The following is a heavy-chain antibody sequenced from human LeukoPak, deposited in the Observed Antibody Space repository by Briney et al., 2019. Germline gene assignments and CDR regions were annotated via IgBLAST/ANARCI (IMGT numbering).Heavy chain of an antibody. V-gene: IGHV3-74*01. CDR3: ARYYYDSSRGAY. D-gene: IGHD3-22*01. CDR2: INSDGRSI. J-gene: IGHJ4*02. Sequence: GGSLRLSCAASGFTFSSYWMHWVRQAPGKGLVWVSRINSDGRSISYADSVKGRFTISRDNARNTLYLQMNSLRAEDSAVYYCARYYYDSSRGAYWGQGTLVTVSS. CDR1: GFTFSSYW.